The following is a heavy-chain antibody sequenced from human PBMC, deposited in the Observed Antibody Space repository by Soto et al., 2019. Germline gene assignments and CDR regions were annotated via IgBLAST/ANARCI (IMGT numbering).Heavy chain of an antibody. J-gene: IGHJ5*02. CDR2: IYYSGST. Sequence: SEILSLTCTVSGGSISSYYWSWTRQPPGKGLEWIGYIYYSGSTNYNPSLKSRVTISVDTSQNQFSLRTEDTALYFCARDKGQQLLLTWLDPWGQGSLVTVSS. CDR1: GGSISSYY. CDR3: QQLLLTWLDP. D-gene: IGHD1-1*01. V-gene: IGHV4-59*03.